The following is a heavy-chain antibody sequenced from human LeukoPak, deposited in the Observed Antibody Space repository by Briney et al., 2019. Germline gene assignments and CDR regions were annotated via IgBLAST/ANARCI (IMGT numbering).Heavy chain of an antibody. Sequence: GGSLRLSRAASGFTFSSYSMNWVRQAPRKGLEWVSSISSSSSYIYYADSVKGRFTISRDNAKNSLYLQMNSLRAEDTAVYDCERVLGTAVPTGWGQGTLVTVSS. CDR2: ISSSSSYI. V-gene: IGHV3-21*01. CDR1: GFTFSSYS. D-gene: IGHD1-7*01. J-gene: IGHJ4*02. CDR3: ERVLGTAVPTG.